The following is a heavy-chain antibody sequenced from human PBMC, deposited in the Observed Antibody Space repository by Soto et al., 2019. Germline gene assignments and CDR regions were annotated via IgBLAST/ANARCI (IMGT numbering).Heavy chain of an antibody. J-gene: IGHJ6*02. CDR1: GGSFSGYY. V-gene: IGHV4-34*01. Sequence: QVQLQQWGAGLLKPSETLSLTCAVYGGSFSGYYWSWIRQPPGKGLEWIGEINHSGSTNYNPSLKSRVTISVDPSKNQFSLKLSSVTAADTAVYYCARRPRAIGYYYGMDVWGQGTTVTVSS. CDR2: INHSGST. CDR3: ARRPRAIGYYYGMDV.